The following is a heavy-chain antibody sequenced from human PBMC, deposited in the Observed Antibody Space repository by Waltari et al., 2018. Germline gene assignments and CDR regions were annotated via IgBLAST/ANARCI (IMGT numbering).Heavy chain of an antibody. Sequence: QVQLVQSGAEVKKPGSSVKVSCKASGGTFSSYAISWVRQAPGQGLEWMGGIIPILGRANYAPKFQGRVTITADESTSTAYMELSSLRSEDTAVYYCARVRVVVTGLGWFDPWGQGTLVTVSS. J-gene: IGHJ5*02. D-gene: IGHD2-15*01. CDR3: ARVRVVVTGLGWFDP. V-gene: IGHV1-69*11. CDR2: IIPILGRA. CDR1: GGTFSSYA.